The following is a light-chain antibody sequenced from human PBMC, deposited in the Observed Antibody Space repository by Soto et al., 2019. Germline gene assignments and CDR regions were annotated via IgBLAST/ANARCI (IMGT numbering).Light chain of an antibody. Sequence: DIRITRSPSSLCASVGDRVNMTCRASRSISRYLSWYQQKPGKAPNLLIYAASSLQSGVPSRFSGAGSGTDFTLTIANLHPEDFAIYYCKQSYSTQWTFGQGTKVDIK. CDR3: KQSYSTQWT. CDR2: AAS. J-gene: IGKJ1*01. V-gene: IGKV1-39*01. CDR1: RSISRY.